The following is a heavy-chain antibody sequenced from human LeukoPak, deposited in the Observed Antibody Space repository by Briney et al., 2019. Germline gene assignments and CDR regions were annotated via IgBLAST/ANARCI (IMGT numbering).Heavy chain of an antibody. D-gene: IGHD2-2*01. CDR2: IYYSGST. CDR3: ARWAYCGSASCYGFDP. CDR1: GGSISSYY. V-gene: IGHV4-59*01. Sequence: PSETLSLTCTVSGGSISSYYWNWIRQPPGQGLEWIGYIYYSGSTNYNPSLKSRVTISVDTSKNQFSLRLTSVTAADTAVYYCARWAYCGSASCYGFDPWGQGTLVTVSS. J-gene: IGHJ5*02.